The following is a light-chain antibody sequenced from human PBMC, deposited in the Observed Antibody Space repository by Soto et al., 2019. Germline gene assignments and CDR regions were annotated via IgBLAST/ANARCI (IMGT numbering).Light chain of an antibody. J-gene: IGLJ2*01. V-gene: IGLV3-21*02. CDR3: QVWHNTNDQWI. CDR2: DDS. Sequence: SYELTQPPSVSVAPGQTATITCGGSNIGVKSVHWYQQRPGQAPILAVYDDSSRPSGITERFSGSNSGNTATLTISRVEAGDEADYYCQVWHNTNDQWIFGGGTKVTGL. CDR1: NIGVKS.